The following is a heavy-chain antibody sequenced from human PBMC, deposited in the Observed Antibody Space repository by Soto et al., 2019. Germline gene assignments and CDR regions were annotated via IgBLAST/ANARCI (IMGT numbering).Heavy chain of an antibody. D-gene: IGHD6-19*01. J-gene: IGHJ3*02. CDR3: ARVGPDSSGWYESHYAFDI. V-gene: IGHV1-2*04. CDR2: INPNSGGT. CDR1: GYTFTGYY. Sequence: ASVKVSCKASGYTFTGYYMHWVRQAPGQGLEWMGWINPNSGGTNYAQKFRGWVTMTRDTYISTAYMELSRLRADDTAVYYCARVGPDSSGWYESHYAFDIWGQGTMVTVSS.